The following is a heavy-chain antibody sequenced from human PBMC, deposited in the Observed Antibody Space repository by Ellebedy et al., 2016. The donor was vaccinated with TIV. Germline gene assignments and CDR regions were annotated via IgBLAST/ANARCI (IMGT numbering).Heavy chain of an antibody. J-gene: IGHJ5*02. CDR3: ARVDFGYEGDRFDP. D-gene: IGHD2-21*02. Sequence: GSLRLXXTVHGGSFLGYYWSWIRQPPGKGLEWIGEVNPDGRTNYNPSVGGRVMISLETSKNQFSLRLDSVTAADTAVYYCARVDFGYEGDRFDPWGQGTLVTVSS. CDR2: VNPDGRT. V-gene: IGHV4-34*01. CDR1: GGSFLGYY.